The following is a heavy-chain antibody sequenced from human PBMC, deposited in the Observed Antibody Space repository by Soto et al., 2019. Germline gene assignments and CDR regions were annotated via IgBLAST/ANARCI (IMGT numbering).Heavy chain of an antibody. CDR3: ARVGISSSDAFDI. CDR1: GGSISSGGYY. V-gene: IGHV4-31*03. J-gene: IGHJ3*02. Sequence: SETLSLTCTVSGGSISSGGYYWSWIRQHPERGLEWIGYIYYTGNTYYNASLKSRVTISVDTSNNQFSLKLSSVTAADTAVYYCARVGISSSDAFDIWGQGTTVTVSS. D-gene: IGHD6-6*01. CDR2: IYYTGNT.